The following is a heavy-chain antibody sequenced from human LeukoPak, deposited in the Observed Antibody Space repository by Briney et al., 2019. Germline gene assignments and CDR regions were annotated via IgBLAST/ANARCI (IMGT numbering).Heavy chain of an antibody. CDR3: AGGSGWTTTY. V-gene: IGHV3-7*04. D-gene: IGHD3-22*01. CDR2: IRQDGSEK. J-gene: IGHJ4*02. Sequence: GGSLRLSCAASEFTFSKYWMSWVRQAPGKGLEWVGNIRQDGSEKFYVDSVRGRFTISRDNTKNSLYLQMDSVRVEDTAVYYCAGGSGWTTTYWGQGTLVTVSS. CDR1: EFTFSKYW.